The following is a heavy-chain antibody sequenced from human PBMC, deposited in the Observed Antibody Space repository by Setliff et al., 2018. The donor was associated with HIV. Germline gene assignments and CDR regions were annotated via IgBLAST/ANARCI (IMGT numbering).Heavy chain of an antibody. Sequence: PSETLSLTCSVSGGSFSSNSNHWGWIRQPPGKGLEWIGNIKYGGTTYYNPSLKSRVSISIDTSKSQFSLKLTSVTAADTAVYYCARGRYSSSWYYYWGQGTLVTVSS. CDR1: GGSFSSNSNH. D-gene: IGHD6-13*01. J-gene: IGHJ4*02. V-gene: IGHV4-39*07. CDR2: IKYGGTT. CDR3: ARGRYSSSWYYY.